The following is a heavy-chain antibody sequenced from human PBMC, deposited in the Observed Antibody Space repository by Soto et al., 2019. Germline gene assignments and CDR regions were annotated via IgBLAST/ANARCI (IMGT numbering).Heavy chain of an antibody. V-gene: IGHV1-8*01. J-gene: IGHJ4*02. CDR3: ARSPPRWFPDC. CDR1: GYTFTSYD. Sequence: GASVKVSCKASGYTFTSYDINWVQQATGQGLEWMGWMNPNSGNTGYAQKFQGRVTMTRNTSISTAYMELSSLRSEDTALYYCARSPPRWFPDCWGQLTLGAVCS. CDR2: MNPNSGNT. D-gene: IGHD2-15*01.